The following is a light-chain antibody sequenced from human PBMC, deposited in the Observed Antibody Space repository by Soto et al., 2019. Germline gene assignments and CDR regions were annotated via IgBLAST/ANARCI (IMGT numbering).Light chain of an antibody. V-gene: IGKV1-8*01. CDR1: QGISSY. CDR2: AAS. CDR3: QQRSDWPPSLT. J-gene: IGKJ4*01. Sequence: ALRMTQSPSSFSSSTGDSVTITCRASQGISSYLAWYQQKPGKAPKLLIYAASNLQSGVPSRFSGSGSGTDFTLNISSLEPEDFAVYYCQQRSDWPPSLTFGGGTKVDIK.